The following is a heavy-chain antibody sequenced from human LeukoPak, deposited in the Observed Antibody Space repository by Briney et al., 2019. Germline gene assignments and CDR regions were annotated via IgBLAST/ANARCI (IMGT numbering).Heavy chain of an antibody. CDR2: IKQDGSEK. Sequence: GGSLRLCCAASGFTFSSYWMSWVRQAPGKGLEWVANIKQDGSEKYYVDSVKGRFTISRDNAKNSLYLQMNSLRAEDTAVYYCARDPTSSTYSSSWYDPWGQGTLATVSS. CDR3: ARDPTSSTYSSSWYDP. CDR1: GFTFSSYW. J-gene: IGHJ5*02. D-gene: IGHD6-13*01. V-gene: IGHV3-7*01.